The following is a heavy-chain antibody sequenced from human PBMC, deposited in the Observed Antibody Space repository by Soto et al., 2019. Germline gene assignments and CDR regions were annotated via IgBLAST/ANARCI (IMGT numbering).Heavy chain of an antibody. D-gene: IGHD2-2*01. Sequence: PSETLSLTCTVSGGSISSYYWSWIRQPPGKGLEWIGYIYYSGSTNYNPSLKSRVTISVDTSKNQFSLKLSSVTAADTAVYYCARGAVEYQLLFYYFDYWGQGTLVTVSS. CDR1: GGSISSYY. CDR2: IYYSGST. CDR3: ARGAVEYQLLFYYFDY. J-gene: IGHJ4*02. V-gene: IGHV4-59*01.